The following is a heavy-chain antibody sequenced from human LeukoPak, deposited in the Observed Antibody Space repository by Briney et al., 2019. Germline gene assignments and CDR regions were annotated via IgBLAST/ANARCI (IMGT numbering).Heavy chain of an antibody. CDR2: ISSSGSTI. V-gene: IGHV3-48*04. CDR3: ASGHIVVVTASGAFDI. J-gene: IGHJ3*02. CDR1: GFPFTTYN. D-gene: IGHD2-21*02. Sequence: GGSLTLSCAVSGFPFTTYNMNWVRQAPGKGLEWVSYISSSGSTIYYADSVKGRFTISRDNAKNSLYLQMNSLRAEDTAVYYCASGHIVVVTASGAFDIWGQGTMVTVSS.